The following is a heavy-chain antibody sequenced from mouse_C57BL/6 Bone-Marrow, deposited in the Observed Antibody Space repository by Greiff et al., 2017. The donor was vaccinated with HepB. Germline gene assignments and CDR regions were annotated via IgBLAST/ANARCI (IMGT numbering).Heavy chain of an antibody. CDR3: ARTIYYDYDNYFDY. Sequence: VHVKQSGPVLVKPGASVKMSCKASGYTFTDYYMNWVKQSHGKSLEWIGVINPYNGGTSYNQKFKGKATLTVDKSSSTAYMELNSLTSEDSAVYYCARTIYYDYDNYFDYWGQGTTLTVSS. CDR1: GYTFTDYY. V-gene: IGHV1-19*01. D-gene: IGHD2-4*01. J-gene: IGHJ2*01. CDR2: INPYNGGT.